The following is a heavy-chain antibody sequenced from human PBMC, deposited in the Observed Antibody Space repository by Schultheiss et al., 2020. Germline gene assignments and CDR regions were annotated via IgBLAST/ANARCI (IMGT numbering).Heavy chain of an antibody. CDR3: ARVAWYDSSGYYSENDY. D-gene: IGHD3-22*01. Sequence: ATVKVSCKASGYTFTGYYMHWVRQAPGQGLEWMGWISAYNGNTNYAQKLQGRVTMTTDTSTSTAYMELRSLRSDDTAVYYCARVAWYDSSGYYSENDYWGQGTLGTVSS. J-gene: IGHJ4*02. CDR1: GYTFTGYY. V-gene: IGHV1-18*04. CDR2: ISAYNGNT.